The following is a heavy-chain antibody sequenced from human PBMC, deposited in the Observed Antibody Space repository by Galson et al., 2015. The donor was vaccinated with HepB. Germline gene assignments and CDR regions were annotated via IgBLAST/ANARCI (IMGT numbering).Heavy chain of an antibody. J-gene: IGHJ4*02. CDR3: ARDGYSSSWYVRYFNL. D-gene: IGHD6-13*01. Sequence: SLRLSCAASGFTVSSNYMSWVRQAPGKGLEWVSVIYSGGSTYYADSVQGRFTISRDNSKNTLYLQMNSLSAEDTAVYYCARDGYSSSWYVRYFNLWGQGTLVSVSS. CDR2: IYSGGST. CDR1: GFTVSSNY. V-gene: IGHV3-66*01.